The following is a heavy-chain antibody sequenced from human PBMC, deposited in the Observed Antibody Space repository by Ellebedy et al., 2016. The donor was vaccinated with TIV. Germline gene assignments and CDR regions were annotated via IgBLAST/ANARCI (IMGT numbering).Heavy chain of an antibody. Sequence: PGGSLRLSCAASGFTFSSYAMSWVRQAPGKGLEWVSGINAGGGKTYYADSGKGRFTISRDNSKNTLYLQMNSLKTEDTAVYYCIEDVPGGDSDYFDSWGQGTLVTVSS. CDR1: GFTFSSYA. CDR2: INAGGGKT. J-gene: IGHJ4*02. V-gene: IGHV3-23*01. CDR3: IEDVPGGDSDYFDS. D-gene: IGHD2-21*02.